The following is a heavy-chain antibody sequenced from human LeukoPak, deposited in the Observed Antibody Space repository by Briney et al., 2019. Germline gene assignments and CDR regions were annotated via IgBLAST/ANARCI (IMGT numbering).Heavy chain of an antibody. V-gene: IGHV5-51*01. CDR1: GYSFTNYW. Sequence: KGGESLKISCKGSGYSFTNYWIGWVRQMPGKGLEWMGIIYPGDSDTRYSPSFQGQVTISADKSISTAYLQWSSLKASDTAMYYCARRSDYSSSWELDYWGQGTLVTVSS. CDR3: ARRSDYSSSWELDY. D-gene: IGHD6-13*01. CDR2: IYPGDSDT. J-gene: IGHJ4*02.